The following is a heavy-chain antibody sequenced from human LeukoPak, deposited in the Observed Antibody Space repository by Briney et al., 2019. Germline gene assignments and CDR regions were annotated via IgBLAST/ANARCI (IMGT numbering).Heavy chain of an antibody. Sequence: SETLSLTCTVSGGSISSGSYYWSWIRQPAGKGLEWIGRIYTSGSTNYNPSLKSRVTISIDTSKNQFSLKLSSVTAADTAVYYCARDRTWRGIAAAGREYGYWGQGTLVTVSS. V-gene: IGHV4-61*02. CDR1: GGSISSGSYY. CDR2: IYTSGST. D-gene: IGHD6-13*01. J-gene: IGHJ4*02. CDR3: ARDRTWRGIAAAGREYGY.